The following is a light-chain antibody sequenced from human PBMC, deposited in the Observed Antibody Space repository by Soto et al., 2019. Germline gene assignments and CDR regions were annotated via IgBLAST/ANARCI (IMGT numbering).Light chain of an antibody. CDR3: QQSYSTPRT. CDR2: AAS. Sequence: DIQMTQSPSSLSASVGDRVTITCRASQSISSYLNWYQQKPGKAPKLLIYAASSLQSGVPSRFSGSGSGTDVTLTMSSLQPEDSATYYCQQSYSTPRTFGQGTKVEIK. J-gene: IGKJ1*01. CDR1: QSISSY. V-gene: IGKV1-39*01.